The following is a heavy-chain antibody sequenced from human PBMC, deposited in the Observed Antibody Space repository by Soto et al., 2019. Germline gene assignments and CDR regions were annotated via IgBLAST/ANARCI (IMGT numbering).Heavy chain of an antibody. J-gene: IGHJ6*02. CDR1: GGSSSDTHY. CDR3: ARFVRSCSGTTCYTRADV. Sequence: SETLSLTCTVSGGSSSDTHYWSWIRQPPGKRLEWIGFIYSSGSTNYNPSLKSRVTMSVDTSKNQFSLKLRSVIVADTAVYHCARFVRSCSGTTCYTRADVWGQGTTVTVSS. D-gene: IGHD2-2*02. CDR2: IYSSGST. V-gene: IGHV4-61*01.